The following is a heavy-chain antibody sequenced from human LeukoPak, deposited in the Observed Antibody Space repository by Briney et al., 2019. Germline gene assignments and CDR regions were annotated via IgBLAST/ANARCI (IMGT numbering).Heavy chain of an antibody. CDR1: GYTFTGYY. Sequence: GASVKVSCKASGYTFTGYYMHWVRQAPGQGLEWMGWINPNSGGTNYAQKFQGRVTMTRDTSISTACMELSRLRSDDTAVYYCARDRFYCSSTSCYMRGIWFDPWGQGTLVTVSS. D-gene: IGHD2-2*02. J-gene: IGHJ5*02. V-gene: IGHV1-2*02. CDR2: INPNSGGT. CDR3: ARDRFYCSSTSCYMRGIWFDP.